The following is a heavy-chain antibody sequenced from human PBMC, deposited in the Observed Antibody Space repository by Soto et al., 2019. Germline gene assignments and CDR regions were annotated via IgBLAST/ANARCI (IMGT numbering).Heavy chain of an antibody. J-gene: IGHJ6*02. CDR1: GGTFSSYA. Sequence: QVQLVQSGAEVKKPGSSVKVSCKASGGTFSSYAISWVRQAPGQGLEWMGGNIPIFGTANYAQKFQGRVTITADESTSTSYMELSSLISEVTAVYYCARDQGSVVAVTCPYYNGMDVCGQGTTVTVSS. CDR3: ARDQGSVVAVTCPYYNGMDV. D-gene: IGHD2-15*01. V-gene: IGHV1-69*01. CDR2: NIPIFGTA.